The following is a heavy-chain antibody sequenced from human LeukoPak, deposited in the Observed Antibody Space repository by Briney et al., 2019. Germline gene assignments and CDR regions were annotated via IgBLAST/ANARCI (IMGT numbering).Heavy chain of an antibody. J-gene: IGHJ6*02. V-gene: IGHV3-33*06. CDR1: GFTFSSYG. Sequence: GGSLRLSCAASGFTFSSYGMHWVRQAPGKGLEWVAVIWYDGSNKYYADSVKGRFTISRDNSKNTLYLQMNSLRAEDTAVYYCAKDSGSSGWYPKYYYYGMDVWGQGTTVTVS. D-gene: IGHD6-19*01. CDR2: IWYDGSNK. CDR3: AKDSGSSGWYPKYYYYGMDV.